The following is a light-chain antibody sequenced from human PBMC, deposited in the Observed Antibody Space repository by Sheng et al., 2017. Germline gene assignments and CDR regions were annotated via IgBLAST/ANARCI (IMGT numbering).Light chain of an antibody. CDR3: QQSFGTPFT. V-gene: IGKV1-39*01. CDR1: QSISNY. Sequence: DIQMTQSPSSLSASVGDRVTITCRASQSISNYLNWYQQKPGKAPKLLIYTASSLQSGVPSRFSGSGSGTDFTLTINSLQPEDFATYYCQQSFGTPFTFGQGTKLETK. CDR2: TAS. J-gene: IGKJ2*01.